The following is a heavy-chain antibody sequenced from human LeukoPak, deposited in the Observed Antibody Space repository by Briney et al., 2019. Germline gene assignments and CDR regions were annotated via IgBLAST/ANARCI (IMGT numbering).Heavy chain of an antibody. CDR1: GFTFTDYW. CDR2: IRQDGSEK. Sequence: GGSLRLSCEVSGFTFTDYWMNWVRQAPGKGPEWVASIRQDGSEKTYVDSVKGRFTISRDNTKNSLSLQLNGLRAEDTAVYYCARDGTAVGLYCDLWSQGSLVTVSS. D-gene: IGHD1-1*01. J-gene: IGHJ4*01. V-gene: IGHV3-7*01. CDR3: ARDGTAVGLYCDL.